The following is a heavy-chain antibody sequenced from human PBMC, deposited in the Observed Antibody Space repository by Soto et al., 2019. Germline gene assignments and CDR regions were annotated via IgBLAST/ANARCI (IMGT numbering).Heavy chain of an antibody. CDR1: GFTFSDSY. Sequence: VGSLRLSCAASGFTFSDSYMSWIRQAPGKGLEWISYITFSGNTVYYADSLKGRFTISRDNAKNSLYLQMNRLRAEDTAVYYCARVSWREKYGMDVWGQGTTVTVSS. CDR2: ITFSGNTV. CDR3: ARVSWREKYGMDV. J-gene: IGHJ6*02. V-gene: IGHV3-11*01.